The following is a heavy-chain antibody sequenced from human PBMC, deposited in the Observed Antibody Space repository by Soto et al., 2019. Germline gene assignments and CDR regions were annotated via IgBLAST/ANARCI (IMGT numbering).Heavy chain of an antibody. CDR2: ITDSGGDT. V-gene: IGHV3-23*01. D-gene: IGHD3-10*01. CDR1: GFTFSSYS. CDR3: ARGSKESYPGSRIFDF. Sequence: GSLRISCAASGFTFSSYSMNWVRQAPGKGLEWVSTITDSGGDTKYADSVRGRFTISRDNSKNTLYLQMSSLRAEDSAVYYCARGSKESYPGSRIFDFCGRGTLVTVSS. J-gene: IGHJ4*02.